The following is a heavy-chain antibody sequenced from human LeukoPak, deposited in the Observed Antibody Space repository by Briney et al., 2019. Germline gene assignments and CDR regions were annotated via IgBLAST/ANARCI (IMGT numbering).Heavy chain of an antibody. V-gene: IGHV4-61*02. CDR2: IYTSGST. Sequence: SQTLSLTCTVSGGSISSGSYYWSWIRQPAGKGLEWIGRIYTSGSTNYNPSLKSRVTISVDTSKNQFSLKLSSVTAADTAVYYCARTNPVDPWGQGTLVTVSS. CDR1: GGSISSGSYY. J-gene: IGHJ5*02. D-gene: IGHD1-14*01. CDR3: ARTNPVDP.